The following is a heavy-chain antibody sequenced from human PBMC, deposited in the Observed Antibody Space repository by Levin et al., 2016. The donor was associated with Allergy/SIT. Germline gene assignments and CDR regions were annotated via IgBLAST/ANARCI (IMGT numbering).Heavy chain of an antibody. J-gene: IGHJ6*02. CDR3: TTAATRLYHYEMDV. V-gene: IGHV3-15*01. CDR1: RFTFSNAW. Sequence: GESLKISCAASRFTFSNAWMSWVRQAPGKGLEWVAFIRSKAYGGTTEYAASVKGRFTISRDDSKNSLYLQMNSLKTEDTAVYYCTTAATRLYHYEMDVWGQGTTVTVSS. CDR2: IRSKAYGGTT. D-gene: IGHD6-6*01.